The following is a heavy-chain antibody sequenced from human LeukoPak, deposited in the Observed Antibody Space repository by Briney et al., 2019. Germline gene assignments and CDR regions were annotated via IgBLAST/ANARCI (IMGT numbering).Heavy chain of an antibody. CDR3: VRDLGVDTSMIFFDY. D-gene: IGHD5-18*01. V-gene: IGHV1-18*04. J-gene: IGHJ4*02. CDR1: GYTFTGYY. Sequence: VASVKVSCKASGYTFTGYYMHWVRQAPGQGLEWMGWSSAYNGNTKSAQKFQGRVTMTTDTSTSTAYMELRSLRSDDTAVFYCVRDLGVDTSMIFFDYWGQGTLVTVSS. CDR2: SSAYNGNT.